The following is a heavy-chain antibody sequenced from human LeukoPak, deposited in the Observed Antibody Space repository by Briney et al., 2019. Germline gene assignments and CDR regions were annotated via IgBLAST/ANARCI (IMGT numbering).Heavy chain of an antibody. D-gene: IGHD4-11*01. V-gene: IGHV4-59*01. Sequence: PSETLSLTCTVSGGSISTYYWTWIWQPPGRGLEWIGYIYYSGITNYNPSLKSRVTMSVDTSSNQFSLRLNSVTAADTAVYYCARRLAVTGRYYFDYWGQGSLVTVSS. CDR3: ARRLAVTGRYYFDY. CDR2: IYYSGIT. J-gene: IGHJ4*02. CDR1: GGSISTYY.